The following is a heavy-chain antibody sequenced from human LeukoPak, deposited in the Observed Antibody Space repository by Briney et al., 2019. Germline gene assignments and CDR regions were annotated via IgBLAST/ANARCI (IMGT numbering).Heavy chain of an antibody. CDR1: GGSISSYY. CDR3: AGTYYYDSSGASGGSFDY. V-gene: IGHV4-59*01. Sequence: PSETLSLTCTVSGGSISSYYWSWIRQPPGKGLEWIGYIYYSGSTNYNPSLKSRVTISVDTSRNQFSLKLSSVTAADTAVYYCAGTYYYDSSGASGGSFDYWGQGTLVTVSS. CDR2: IYYSGST. D-gene: IGHD3-22*01. J-gene: IGHJ4*02.